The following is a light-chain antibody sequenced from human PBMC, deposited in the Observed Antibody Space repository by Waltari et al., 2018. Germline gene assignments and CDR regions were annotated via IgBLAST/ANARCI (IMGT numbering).Light chain of an antibody. Sequence: SYELTDSISVSVALGRTAKIACRGDNIDSNSLHWYQQKPGQPPSLVIYRDIRRPSGIPERFSGSNSGNTATLTISRAQVVDEADYFCQVWASGTYIFAGGTKLTVL. CDR1: NIDSNS. CDR3: QVWASGTYI. J-gene: IGLJ1*01. V-gene: IGLV3-9*01. CDR2: RDI.